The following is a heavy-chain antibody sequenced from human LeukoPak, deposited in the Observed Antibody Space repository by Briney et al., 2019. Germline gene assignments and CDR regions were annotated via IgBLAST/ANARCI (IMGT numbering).Heavy chain of an antibody. CDR2: IIPIFGTA. CDR1: GGTFSSYA. CDR3: ARWDSSSWSREYTIDY. Sequence: GASVKVSCKASGGTFSSYAISWVRQAPGQGLEWMGGIIPIFGTANYAQKFQGRVTITADESTSTAYMELSSLRSEDTAVYYCARWDSSSWSREYTIDYWGQGTLVTVSS. V-gene: IGHV1-69*13. J-gene: IGHJ4*02. D-gene: IGHD6-13*01.